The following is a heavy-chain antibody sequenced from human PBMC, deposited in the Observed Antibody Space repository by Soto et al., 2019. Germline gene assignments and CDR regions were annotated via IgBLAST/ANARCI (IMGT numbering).Heavy chain of an antibody. CDR3: ARRLLWFGEFPRGFDP. J-gene: IGHJ5*02. CDR1: GGSISSSSYY. V-gene: IGHV4-39*01. D-gene: IGHD3-10*01. Sequence: SETLSLTCTVSGGSISSSSYYWGWIRQPPGKGLEWIGSIYYSGSTYYNPSLKSRVTISVDTSKNQFSLKLSSVTAADTAVYYCARRLLWFGEFPRGFDPWGQGTLVTVS. CDR2: IYYSGST.